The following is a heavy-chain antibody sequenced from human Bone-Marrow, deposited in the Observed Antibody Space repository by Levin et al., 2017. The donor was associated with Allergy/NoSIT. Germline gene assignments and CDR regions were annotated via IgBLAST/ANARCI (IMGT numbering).Heavy chain of an antibody. J-gene: IGHJ4*02. Sequence: VASVKVSCKTSGYSFSSYTMSWVRQASGQGLEWLGWMNPKTGDTGYAQRFQDRLTLTRSASLSTAYMELSGLKSDDTAVYYCARTDNFDHWGQGTLVTVST. CDR2: MNPKTGDT. CDR3: ARTDNFDH. V-gene: IGHV1-8*01. CDR1: GYSFSSYT.